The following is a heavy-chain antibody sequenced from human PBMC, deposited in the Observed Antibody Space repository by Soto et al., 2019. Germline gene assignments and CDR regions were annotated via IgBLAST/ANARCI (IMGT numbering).Heavy chain of an antibody. J-gene: IGHJ4*01. CDR2: ISHSGST. D-gene: IGHD3-3*02. Sequence: PSETPTLTCAVSGDAINNSQWWNWVRQPPGKGLEWIGQISHSGSTNYNPSLTSRVNKSVDKSKKHFSLKLTSVTAADTAVYYCAARHFWGGPWTDTRHDYWGPGTLVTVSP. CDR3: AARHFWGGPWTDTRHDY. CDR1: GDAINNSQW. V-gene: IGHV4-4*02.